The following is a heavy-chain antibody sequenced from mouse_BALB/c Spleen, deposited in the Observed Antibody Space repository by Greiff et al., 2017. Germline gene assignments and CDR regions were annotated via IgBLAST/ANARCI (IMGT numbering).Heavy chain of an antibody. D-gene: IGHD1-1*01. CDR2: INPSNGGT. V-gene: IGHV1S81*02. Sequence: VKLMESGAELVKPGASVKLSCKASGYTFTSYYMYWVKQRPGQGLEWIGEINPSNGGTNFNEKFKSKATLTVDKSSSTAYMQLSSLTSEDSAVYYCTRRGYYYGSRAMDYWGQGTSVTVSS. CDR3: TRRGYYYGSRAMDY. J-gene: IGHJ4*01. CDR1: GYTFTSYY.